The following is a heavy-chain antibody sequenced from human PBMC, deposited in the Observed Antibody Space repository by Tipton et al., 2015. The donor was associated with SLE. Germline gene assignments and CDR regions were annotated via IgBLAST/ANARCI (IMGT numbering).Heavy chain of an antibody. CDR2: FDPEDGDT. CDR1: GSTLTKLS. J-gene: IGHJ3*02. D-gene: IGHD2-21*02. Sequence: QVQLVQSGAEVKKPGASVKVSCKVSGSTLTKLSIHWVRQAPGKGLEWMGGFDPEDGDTLYARKFQGRITMTEDTVNDIAYMELSSLRSEDSAVYSCAKDFMVMVPGTVVAGAFDIWGQWPMVTVSS. CDR3: AKDFMVMVPGTVVAGAFDI. V-gene: IGHV1-24*01.